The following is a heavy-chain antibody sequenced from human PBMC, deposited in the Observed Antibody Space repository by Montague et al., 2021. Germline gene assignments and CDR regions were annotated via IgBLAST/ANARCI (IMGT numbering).Heavy chain of an antibody. Sequence: SETLSLTCTVSGGSISSSRFYWGWIRQTPGKGLEWIGCIYYSGNTYYNPSLKSRVSMSVDTSKNQFSLKMSSVTAADTAVYYCARPRTSCHGGEPFDYWGQGALVTVAS. CDR1: GGSISSSRFY. CDR2: IYYSGNT. V-gene: IGHV4-39*01. D-gene: IGHD2-8*01. CDR3: ARPRTSCHGGEPFDY. J-gene: IGHJ4*03.